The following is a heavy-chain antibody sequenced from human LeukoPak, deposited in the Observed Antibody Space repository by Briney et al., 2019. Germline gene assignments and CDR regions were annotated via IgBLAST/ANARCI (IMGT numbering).Heavy chain of an antibody. D-gene: IGHD5-12*01. V-gene: IGHV3-23*01. Sequence: GGSLRLSCVASGFSFNNYAMNWVRQAPGKGLEWVSLIIGSSGSTFYADTVKGRFTISRDKSKNTLYLQMNSLRAEDTAVYYCARGAYDYIEIAYFDYWGQGSLVTVSS. CDR2: IIGSSGST. CDR1: GFSFNNYA. J-gene: IGHJ4*02. CDR3: ARGAYDYIEIAYFDY.